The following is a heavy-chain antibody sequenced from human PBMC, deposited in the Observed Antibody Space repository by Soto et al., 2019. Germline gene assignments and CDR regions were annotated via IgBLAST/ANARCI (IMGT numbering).Heavy chain of an antibody. V-gene: IGHV4-61*01. CDR1: GGSISSSSYY. CDR3: ARDQLSSGLYVWFDP. D-gene: IGHD6-25*01. CDR2: IYYDGST. J-gene: IGHJ5*02. Sequence: PSETLSLTCTVSGGSISSSSYYWSWIRQPPGKGLEWIGYIYYDGSTSYNPSLRSRVTISVDTSKNQFSLILSSVTSADTAVYYCARDQLSSGLYVWFDPWGQGTLVTVSS.